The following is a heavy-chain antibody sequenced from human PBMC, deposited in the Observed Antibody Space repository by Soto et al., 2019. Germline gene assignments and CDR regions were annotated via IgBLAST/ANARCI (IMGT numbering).Heavy chain of an antibody. D-gene: IGHD1-26*01. CDR1: GFTLSHYD. J-gene: IGHJ4*02. CDR2: VSYDGSNK. CDR3: AKGELINPQLFEF. V-gene: IGHV3-30*18. Sequence: QPGGSLRLSCVASGFTLSHYDMNWVRQAPGKGLEWVAVVSYDGSNKYYGDSVRGRFTISRDNSKNTLYLQMNSLRAEDTAVYYCAKGELINPQLFEFWGQGALVTVSS.